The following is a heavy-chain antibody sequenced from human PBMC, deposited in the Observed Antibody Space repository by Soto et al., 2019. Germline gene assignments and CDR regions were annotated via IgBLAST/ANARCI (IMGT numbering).Heavy chain of an antibody. CDR3: ARDQNGDYGENWFDP. J-gene: IGHJ5*02. V-gene: IGHV4-30-4*01. D-gene: IGHD4-17*01. Sequence: QVQLQESGPGLVKPSQTLSLTCTVSGGSISSGDYYWSWIRQPPGKGLEWIGYIYYNGSTYYNPYLKSPVTISVDTSKYQFSLKLSSVIAADTAVYYCARDQNGDYGENWFDPWGQGTLVTVSS. CDR1: GGSISSGDYY. CDR2: IYYNGST.